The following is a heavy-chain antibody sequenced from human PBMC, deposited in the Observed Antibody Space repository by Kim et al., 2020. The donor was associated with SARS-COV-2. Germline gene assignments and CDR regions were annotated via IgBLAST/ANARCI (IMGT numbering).Heavy chain of an antibody. CDR2: INHSGST. J-gene: IGHJ4*02. CDR1: GGSFSGYY. Sequence: SETLSLTCAVYGGSFSGYYWSWIRQPPGKGLEWIGEINHSGSTNYNPSLKSRVTISVDTSKNQFSLKLSSVTAADTAVYYCARGRFGSGSYYPNFDYWGQGTLVTVSS. CDR3: ARGRFGSGSYYPNFDY. V-gene: IGHV4-34*01. D-gene: IGHD3-10*01.